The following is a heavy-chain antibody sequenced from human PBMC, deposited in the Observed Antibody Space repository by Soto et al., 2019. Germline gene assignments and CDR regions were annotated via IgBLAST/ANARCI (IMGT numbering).Heavy chain of an antibody. Sequence: PGESLKISCKGSGYSFTSYWISWVRQMTGKGLEWMGRIDPSDSYTNYSPSFQGHVTISADKSINTAYLQWSSLRASDTAIYFYARPSDVGLASSFEYWGQGTQVTVSS. V-gene: IGHV5-10-1*01. CDR3: ARPSDVGLASSFEY. CDR1: GYSFTSYW. CDR2: IDPSDSYT. J-gene: IGHJ4*02.